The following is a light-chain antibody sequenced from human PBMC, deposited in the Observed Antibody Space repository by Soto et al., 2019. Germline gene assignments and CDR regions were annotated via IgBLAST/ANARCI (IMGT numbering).Light chain of an antibody. V-gene: IGLV2-14*01. CDR1: SSDVGGYNY. CDR2: DVS. Sequence: QSALTQPASVSGSPGQSITISCTGTSSDVGGYNYVSWYQQHSGKAPKLMIYDVSNRPSGVSNRFSGSKSGNTDSLTISGLQAEDEADYYCGSYASSSTLYVFGTGTKVTVL. CDR3: GSYASSSTLYV. J-gene: IGLJ1*01.